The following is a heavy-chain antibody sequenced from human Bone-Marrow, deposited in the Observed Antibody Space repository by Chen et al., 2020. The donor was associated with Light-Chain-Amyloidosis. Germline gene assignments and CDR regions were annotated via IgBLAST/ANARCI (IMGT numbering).Heavy chain of an antibody. CDR3: AREKYSSSSRRGFDP. Sequence: QVQLVQSGADVKKPGASVKVSCKASGYTFTDYYVHWVRQAPGQGLEWMGWINPNSGGTNYEQKVQDRVTMTRDTSISTAYMELSRLRSDDTALYYCAREKYSSSSRRGFDPWGQGTLVTVSS. V-gene: IGHV1-2*02. CDR1: GYTFTDYY. J-gene: IGHJ5*02. D-gene: IGHD6-6*01. CDR2: INPNSGGT.